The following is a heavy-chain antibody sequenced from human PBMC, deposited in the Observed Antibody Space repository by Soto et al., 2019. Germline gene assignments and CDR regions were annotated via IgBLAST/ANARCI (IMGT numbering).Heavy chain of an antibody. CDR1: GGSISSNGYS. D-gene: IGHD2-21*02. Sequence: PSETLSLTCAVSGGSISSNGYSWSWIRQPPGKGLEWIGHIYHSENTHHDPSLKSRVTISADRSKNQFFLKLTSVTAEDTAVYYCARGVGLPNCGGDCPPDYWAQGTLVTVSS. J-gene: IGHJ4*02. V-gene: IGHV4-30-2*01. CDR2: IYHSENT. CDR3: ARGVGLPNCGGDCPPDY.